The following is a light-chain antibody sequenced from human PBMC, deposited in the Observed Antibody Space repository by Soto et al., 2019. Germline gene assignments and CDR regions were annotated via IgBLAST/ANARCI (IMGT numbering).Light chain of an antibody. Sequence: QSVLTQPASVSGSPGQSITISCTGTSSDVGSYNLVSWYQQHPGKAPKLMIYEGSKRPSGVSNRFSGSKSGNTASLTISGLQDEYEADYYCCSYAGSSTLVFGGGTKLTVL. CDR3: CSYAGSSTLV. J-gene: IGLJ2*01. CDR2: EGS. CDR1: SSDVGSYNL. V-gene: IGLV2-23*01.